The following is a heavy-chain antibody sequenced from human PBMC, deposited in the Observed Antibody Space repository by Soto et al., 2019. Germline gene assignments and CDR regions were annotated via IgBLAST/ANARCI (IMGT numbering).Heavy chain of an antibody. CDR3: ARYSYSSGPQDS. D-gene: IGHD6-19*01. V-gene: IGHV3-7*03. CDR2: IKQDGNDK. J-gene: IGHJ5*02. CDR1: GFSFSSHW. Sequence: GGSLRLSCAASGFSFSSHWMIWVRRAPGKGLEWVANIKQDGNDKRYVDSVKGRFTISRDNAKSSLYLQMNSLRVEDTAVYYCARYSYSSGPQDSWGQGTLVTVSS.